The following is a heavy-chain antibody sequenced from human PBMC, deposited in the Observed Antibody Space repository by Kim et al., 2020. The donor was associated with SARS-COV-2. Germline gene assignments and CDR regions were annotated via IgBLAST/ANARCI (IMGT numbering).Heavy chain of an antibody. CDR1: GFTFADYA. D-gene: IGHD2-21*02. J-gene: IGHJ6*04. CDR3: ARNMWADVVTAVDV. Sequence: GGSLRLSCAVSGFTFADYAMHWVRQAPGKGLEWVSGISWNSGSIGYADSVKGRFTISRDNAKSSLYLQMNSLGGEDTALYYCARNMWADVVTAVDVWGKGTTVIVSS. V-gene: IGHV3-9*01. CDR2: ISWNSGSI.